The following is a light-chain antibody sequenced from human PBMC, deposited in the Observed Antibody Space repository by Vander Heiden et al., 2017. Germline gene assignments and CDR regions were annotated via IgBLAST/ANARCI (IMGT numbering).Light chain of an antibody. V-gene: IGLV3-21*02. CDR1: NIGSKS. CDR2: DGS. J-gene: IGLJ2*01. CDR3: QVWDSSSDHVV. Sequence: SYVLPQPPSDPLPPGPTARITCGGSNIGSKSVHWYQQQPGQAPVLVVYDGSDRPSGIPERFSGSNSGNTATLTSSRVEAGDEADYYCQVWDSSSDHVVFGGGTKLTVL.